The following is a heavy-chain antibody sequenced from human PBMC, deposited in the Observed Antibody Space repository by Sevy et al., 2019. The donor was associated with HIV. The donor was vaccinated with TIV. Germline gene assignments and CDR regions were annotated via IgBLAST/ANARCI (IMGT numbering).Heavy chain of an antibody. CDR1: GFTFSNYA. V-gene: IGHV3-23*01. Sequence: GESLKISCAASGFTFSNYAMGWVRQAPGKGLEWVSTFSFGCGKINYADSVKGRFTISRDNSKNTLYLQMNSLRAEDTALYYCAREGCSKPHDYWGQGTLVTVSS. CDR2: FSFGCGKI. CDR3: AREGCSKPHDY. D-gene: IGHD2-2*01. J-gene: IGHJ4*02.